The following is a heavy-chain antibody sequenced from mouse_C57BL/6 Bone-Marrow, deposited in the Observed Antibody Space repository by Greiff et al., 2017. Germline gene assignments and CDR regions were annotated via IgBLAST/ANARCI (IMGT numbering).Heavy chain of an antibody. V-gene: IGHV1-69*01. CDR1: GYTFTSYW. J-gene: IGHJ2*01. D-gene: IGHD1-1*01. Sequence: VQLQQPGAELVMPGASVKLSCKASGYTFTSYWMHWVKQRPGQGLEWIGEIDPSDSYTNYNQKFKGKSTLTVDKSSSTAYMQLSSLTSEDSAVYYCARWGYGLYYFDYWGQGTTLTVSS. CDR3: ARWGYGLYYFDY. CDR2: IDPSDSYT.